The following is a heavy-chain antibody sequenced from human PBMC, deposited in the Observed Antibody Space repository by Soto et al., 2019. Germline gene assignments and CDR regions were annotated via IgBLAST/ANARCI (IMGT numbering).Heavy chain of an antibody. Sequence: GASVKVSCKASGYTFTSYYMHWVRQAPGQGLEWMGIINPSGGSTSYAQKFQGRVTMTRDTSTSTVYMELSSLRSEDTAVYYCAREGRERLTYYDILTGLIRAFDIWGQGTMVTVSS. J-gene: IGHJ3*02. CDR3: AREGRERLTYYDILTGLIRAFDI. V-gene: IGHV1-46*03. D-gene: IGHD3-9*01. CDR2: INPSGGST. CDR1: GYTFTSYY.